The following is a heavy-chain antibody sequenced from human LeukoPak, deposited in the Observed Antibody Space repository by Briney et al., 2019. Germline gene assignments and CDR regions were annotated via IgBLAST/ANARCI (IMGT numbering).Heavy chain of an antibody. CDR1: GVSFSGYY. CDR2: INHSGST. V-gene: IGHV4-34*01. D-gene: IGHD3-16*02. CDR3: ARHRGYYDYVWGSYRYYFDY. J-gene: IGHJ4*02. Sequence: SETLSLTCAVYGVSFSGYYWSWIRQPPGKGLEWIGEINHSGSTNYNPSLKSRVTISVDTSKNQFSLKLSSVTAADTAVYYCARHRGYYDYVWGSYRYYFDYWGQGTLVTVSS.